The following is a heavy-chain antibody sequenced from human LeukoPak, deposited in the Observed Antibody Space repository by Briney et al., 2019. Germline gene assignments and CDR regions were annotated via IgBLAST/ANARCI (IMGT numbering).Heavy chain of an antibody. D-gene: IGHD6-19*01. CDR1: GFTFGDYA. V-gene: IGHV3-49*03. Sequence: GGSLRLSCTASGFTFGDYAMSWFRQAPGKGLEWVGFIRSKAYGGTTEYAASVKGRFTISRDDSKSIAYLQMNSLKTEDTAVYYCTREDGGSGWYTPFDYWGQGTLVTVS. CDR2: IRSKAYGGTT. CDR3: TREDGGSGWYTPFDY. J-gene: IGHJ4*02.